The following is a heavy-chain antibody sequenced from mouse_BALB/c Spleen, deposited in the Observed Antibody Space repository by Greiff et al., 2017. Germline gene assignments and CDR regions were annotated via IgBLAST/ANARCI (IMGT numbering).Heavy chain of an antibody. CDR3: ARPYGNYGAWFAY. V-gene: IGHV5-6-3*01. CDR2: INSNGGST. D-gene: IGHD2-10*02. J-gene: IGHJ3*01. Sequence: EVKLVESGGGLVQPGGSLKPSCAASGFTFSSYGMSWVRQTPDKRLELVATINSNGGSTYYPDSVKGRFTISRDNAKNTLYLQMSSLKSEDTAMYYCARPYGNYGAWFAYWGQGTLVTVSA. CDR1: GFTFSSYG.